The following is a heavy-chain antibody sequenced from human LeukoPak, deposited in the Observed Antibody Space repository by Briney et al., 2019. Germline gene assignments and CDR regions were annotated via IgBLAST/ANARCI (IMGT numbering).Heavy chain of an antibody. CDR1: GFTFSSHA. D-gene: IGHD3-10*01. CDR2: ISYDGSNE. CDR3: ASAGLTYGSGSYFVY. V-gene: IGHV3-30*04. J-gene: IGHJ4*02. Sequence: GGSLRLSCAASGFTFSSHAIHWLRQAPGKGLEWLAVISYDGSNEYYADSVRGRFTISRDNSKSTLYLQMNSLRAEDTAVYYCASAGLTYGSGSYFVYWGQGTLVTVSS.